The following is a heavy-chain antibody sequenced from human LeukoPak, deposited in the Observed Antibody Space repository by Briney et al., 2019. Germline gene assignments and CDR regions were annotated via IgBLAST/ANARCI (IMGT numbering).Heavy chain of an antibody. Sequence: KSSETLSLTCTVSGGSISSYYWSWIRQPPGKGLEWIGYIYYSGSTNYNPSLKSRVTISVDTSKNQFSLKLSSVTAADTAVYYCARGGYDCSGGSCYTGNWFDPWGQGTLVTVSS. CDR1: GGSISSYY. CDR3: ARGGYDCSGGSCYTGNWFDP. V-gene: IGHV4-59*01. CDR2: IYYSGST. D-gene: IGHD2-15*01. J-gene: IGHJ5*02.